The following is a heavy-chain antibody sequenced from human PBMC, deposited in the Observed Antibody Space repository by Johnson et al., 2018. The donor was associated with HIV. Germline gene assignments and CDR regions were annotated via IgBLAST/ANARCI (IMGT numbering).Heavy chain of an antibody. J-gene: IGHJ3*02. CDR3: ARGSYDGDALDI. D-gene: IGHD3-16*01. CDR1: GFIFSNFD. CDR2: IDTAGNT. Sequence: VQLVESGGGLVQPGGSLRLSCAASGFIFSNFDMHWVRQAAGRRLELVSGIDTAGNTYYLGSVKGRFTISRENAKNSLYLQVNSLSAGDTALYYCARGSYDGDALDIWGQGTMVTVSS. V-gene: IGHV3-13*01.